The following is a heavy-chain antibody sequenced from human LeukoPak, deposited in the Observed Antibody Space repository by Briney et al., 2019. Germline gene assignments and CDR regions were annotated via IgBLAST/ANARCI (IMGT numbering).Heavy chain of an antibody. CDR1: GFTFSSYW. D-gene: IGHD6-19*01. V-gene: IGHV3-7*01. CDR3: ARDGKAVAVAFDI. Sequence: GGSLRLSCAASGFTFSSYWMTWVRQAPGKGLEWVASINQDGSEKYYVDSVKGRFTISRDNAKNSLYLQMNSLRAEDTAVYYCARDGKAVAVAFDIWGQGTMVTVSS. J-gene: IGHJ3*02. CDR2: INQDGSEK.